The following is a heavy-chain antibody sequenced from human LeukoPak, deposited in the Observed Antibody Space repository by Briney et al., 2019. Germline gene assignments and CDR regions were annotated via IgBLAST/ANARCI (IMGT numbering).Heavy chain of an antibody. V-gene: IGHV3-74*01. D-gene: IGHD3-10*01. J-gene: IGHJ4*02. CDR3: ARARFGELFGY. Sequence: GGSLRLSCAASGFTFRSYWMHWVRQAPGKGLVWVSRINSDGSSTSYADSVKGRFTISRDNAKNTLYLQMNSLRAEDTAVYYCARARFGELFGYWGQGTLVTVSS. CDR1: GFTFRSYW. CDR2: INSDGSST.